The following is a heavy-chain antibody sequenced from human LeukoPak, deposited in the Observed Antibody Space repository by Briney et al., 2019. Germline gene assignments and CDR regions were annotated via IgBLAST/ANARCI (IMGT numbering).Heavy chain of an antibody. V-gene: IGHV4-34*01. Sequence: PSETLSLTCAVYGGSFSGYYWSWIRQPPGKGLEWIGEINHSGSTNYNPSLKSRVTISVDTSKNQFSLKLSSVTAADTAVYYCARGQDSGGRGTLVTVS. CDR3: ARGQDS. CDR1: GGSFSGYY. CDR2: INHSGST. J-gene: IGHJ4*02.